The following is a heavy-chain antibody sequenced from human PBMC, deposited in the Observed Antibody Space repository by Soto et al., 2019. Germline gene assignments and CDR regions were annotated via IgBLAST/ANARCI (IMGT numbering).Heavy chain of an antibody. CDR3: ARTENPPDNWFDP. CDR1: GGSISSYY. CDR2: IYYSGST. V-gene: IGHV4-59*01. Sequence: SETLSLTCTVSGGSISSYYWSWIRQPPGKGLEWIGYIYYSGSTNYNPSLKSRVTISVDTSKNQLSLKLSSVTAADTAVYYCARTENPPDNWFDPWGQGTLVTVSS. J-gene: IGHJ5*02.